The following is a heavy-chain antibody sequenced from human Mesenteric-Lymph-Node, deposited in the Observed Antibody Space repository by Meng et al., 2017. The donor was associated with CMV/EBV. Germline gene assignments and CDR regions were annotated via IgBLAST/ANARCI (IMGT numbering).Heavy chain of an antibody. CDR3: ARDRDTDWYSPFDY. D-gene: IGHD3-9*01. Sequence: QVQLVQSGAEVKNPGASVRVSCKAFGYTFIDYDINWVRQAPGQGLEWMGRINPKTGGRSYAQNFQGRVTMTRDTSINTAYMEVNRLNSDDTAMYYCARDRDTDWYSPFDYWGPGTLVTVSS. V-gene: IGHV1-2*06. CDR2: INPKTGGR. J-gene: IGHJ4*02. CDR1: GYTFIDYD.